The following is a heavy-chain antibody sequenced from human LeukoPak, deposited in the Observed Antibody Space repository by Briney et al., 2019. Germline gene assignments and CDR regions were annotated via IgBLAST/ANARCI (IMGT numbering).Heavy chain of an antibody. D-gene: IGHD6-19*01. CDR1: AFTLTSYA. V-gene: IGHV3-23*01. CDR2: ISASGGST. J-gene: IGHJ4*02. CDR3: PKDLRENNGWYYYFDY. Sequence: PGGSLRLSCAAAAFTLTSYAMSWVRQAPGKGLEWVSGISASGGSTYYADSVKGRFTVSRDNSKNTLYLQINSLRAEDTAVYYCPKDLRENNGWYYYFDYWGQGTLVTVSS.